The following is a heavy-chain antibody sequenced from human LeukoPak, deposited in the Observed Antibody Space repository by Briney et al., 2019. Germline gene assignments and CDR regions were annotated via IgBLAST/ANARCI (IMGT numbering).Heavy chain of an antibody. V-gene: IGHV3-21*01. J-gene: IGHJ4*02. Sequence: PGRSLRLSCAASGFAFSSYSMNWVRQAPGKGLEWVPSISSSSSYIYYADSVKGRFTISRDNAKNSLYLQMNSLRVEDTAVYYCARDSIVGATPFFVYWGQGTLVTVSS. D-gene: IGHD1-26*01. CDR1: GFAFSSYS. CDR3: ARDSIVGATPFFVY. CDR2: ISSSSSYI.